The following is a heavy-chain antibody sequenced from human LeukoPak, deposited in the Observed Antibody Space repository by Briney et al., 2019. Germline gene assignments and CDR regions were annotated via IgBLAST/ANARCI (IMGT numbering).Heavy chain of an antibody. CDR1: GFTFEDYA. J-gene: IGHJ4*02. V-gene: IGHV3-9*03. CDR3: AKGGSYYELDY. D-gene: IGHD1-26*01. CDR2: ISWNSGSI. Sequence: GGSLRLSCVASGFTFEDYAMHWVRHAPGKGLEWVSGISWNSGSIVYADCVKGRFTISRDNAKNSLYVQMNSLRAEDMALYYCAKGGSYYELDYWGQGTLVTVSS.